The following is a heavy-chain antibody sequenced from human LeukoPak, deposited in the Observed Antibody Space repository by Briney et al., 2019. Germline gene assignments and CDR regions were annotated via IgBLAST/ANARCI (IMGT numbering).Heavy chain of an antibody. Sequence: GGSLRLSCAASGFTLSSYAMSWVRQAPGKGLEWVSAISVSGNTYHADSVKGRFTISRDSSKNTLYLQMNRLRAENAAVYYCAKAPVTTCSGAYCYPFDYWGQGTLVTVSS. CDR1: GFTLSSYA. V-gene: IGHV3-23*01. CDR2: ISVSGNT. CDR3: AKAPVTTCSGAYCYPFDY. J-gene: IGHJ4*02. D-gene: IGHD2-21*01.